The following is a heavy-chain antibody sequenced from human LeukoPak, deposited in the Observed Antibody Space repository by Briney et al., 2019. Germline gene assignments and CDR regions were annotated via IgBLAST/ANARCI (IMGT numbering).Heavy chain of an antibody. D-gene: IGHD6-19*01. CDR3: ARPEGSGWFRKI. J-gene: IGHJ4*02. V-gene: IGHV3-23*01. CDR2: ISGSGGST. Sequence: PGGSLRLSCAASGFTFSSYAMSWVRQAPGKGLEWVSAISGSGGSTYYADSVKGRFTISRDNSKNTLYLQMNSLRAEDTAVYYCARPEGSGWFRKIGGQGTLVTVSS. CDR1: GFTFSSYA.